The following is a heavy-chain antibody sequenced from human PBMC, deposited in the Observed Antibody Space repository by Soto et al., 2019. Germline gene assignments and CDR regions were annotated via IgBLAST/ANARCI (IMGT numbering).Heavy chain of an antibody. D-gene: IGHD1-1*01. CDR3: AKDRSPGATTWNVY. J-gene: IGHJ1*01. V-gene: IGHV3-23*01. CDR1: GFTFSSSA. Sequence: PGGSLRLSCVVSGFTFSSSAINWVRQAPGKGLEWVSTISGSGVAKFYADSVKGRFTISRDNSNNTVSLQMNGLRAEDAAVYYCAKDRSPGATTWNVYWGQGTLVTVSS. CDR2: ISGSGVAK.